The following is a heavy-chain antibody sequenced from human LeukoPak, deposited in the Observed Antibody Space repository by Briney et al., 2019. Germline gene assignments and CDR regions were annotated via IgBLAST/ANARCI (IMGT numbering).Heavy chain of an antibody. V-gene: IGHV1-2*02. CDR3: ACPTYYDFWSGPGGAFDV. CDR1: GYSFTDHF. D-gene: IGHD3-3*01. Sequence: ASVKVSCKASGYSFTDHFIHWVRQAPGQGLEWMGWINPNTDATNYAQNFQGRVTMTRDTSISTVHMELTRLRSDDMAVYYCACPTYYDFWSGPGGAFDVWGQGTMVTVSS. J-gene: IGHJ3*01. CDR2: INPNTDAT.